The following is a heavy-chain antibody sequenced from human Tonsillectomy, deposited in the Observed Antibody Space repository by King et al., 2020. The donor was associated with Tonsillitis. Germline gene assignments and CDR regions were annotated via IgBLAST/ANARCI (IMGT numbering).Heavy chain of an antibody. D-gene: IGHD6-6*01. Sequence: QLVQSGGDLVKPGGSLRLSCAASGFTFSNAWMSWARQASGKGLEWVGRIKSKSAGGTTDSAAPVKGRFTISRDDSKNTLYLKMNSLETEDTAGYYCTTDRGIAVRPIFDSWGQGTLGTVSS. CDR2: IKSKSAGGTT. V-gene: IGHV3-15*01. CDR3: TTDRGIAVRPIFDS. J-gene: IGHJ4*02. CDR1: GFTFSNAW.